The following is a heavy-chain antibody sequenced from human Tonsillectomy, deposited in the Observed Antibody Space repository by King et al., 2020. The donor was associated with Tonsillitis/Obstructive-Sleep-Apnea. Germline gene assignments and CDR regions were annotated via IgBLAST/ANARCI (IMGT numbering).Heavy chain of an antibody. D-gene: IGHD4-11*01. CDR2: IYYSGST. V-gene: IGHV4-59*08. J-gene: IGHJ3*02. Sequence: QLQEPGPGLVKPSETLSLTCTVSGGSISSYYWSWIRQPPGKGLEWIGYIYYSGSTNYNPSLKSRVTISVDTSKNQFSLKLSSVTAADTAVYYCARHTLQDGDAFDIWGQGTMVTVSS. CDR3: ARHTLQDGDAFDI. CDR1: GGSISSYY.